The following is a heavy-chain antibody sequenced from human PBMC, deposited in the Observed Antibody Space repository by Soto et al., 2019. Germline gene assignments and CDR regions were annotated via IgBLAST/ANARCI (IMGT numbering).Heavy chain of an antibody. J-gene: IGHJ6*02. V-gene: IGHV3-53*01. CDR1: GFTVSSNY. D-gene: IGHD6-6*01. CDR2: IYSGGST. CDR3: ARDRGGGIAARPSYYYGMDV. Sequence: GGSLRLSCAASGFTVSSNYMSWVRQAPGKGLEWVSVIYSGGSTYYADSVKGRFTISRDNSKNTLYLQMNSLRAEETAVYYCARDRGGGIAARPSYYYGMDVWGQGTTVTVSS.